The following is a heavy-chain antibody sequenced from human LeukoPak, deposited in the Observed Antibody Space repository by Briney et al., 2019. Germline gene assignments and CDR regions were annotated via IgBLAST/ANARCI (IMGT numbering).Heavy chain of an antibody. CDR1: GFIFNTFS. CDR2: ISSSGNTI. J-gene: IGHJ4*02. V-gene: IGHV3-48*01. Sequence: PGGSLRLSCAASGFIFNTFSMNWVRQAPGKGLEWISYISSSGNTIYYADSVKGRFTISRDNAKNSLYLQMNSLRADDTALYYCARVRGLVAAVHYFDYWGQGTLVTISS. D-gene: IGHD6-13*01. CDR3: ARVRGLVAAVHYFDY.